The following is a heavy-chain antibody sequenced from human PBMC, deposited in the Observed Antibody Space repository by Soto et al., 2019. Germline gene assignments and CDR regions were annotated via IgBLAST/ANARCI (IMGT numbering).Heavy chain of an antibody. J-gene: IGHJ4*02. CDR3: AKVSSSWYAGFFDL. CDR1: GFTFGTYP. CDR2: ISDSGAST. V-gene: IGHV3-23*01. D-gene: IGHD6-13*01. Sequence: GGSLRLSCAASGFTFGTYPMHWVRRAPGKGLEWVAGISDSGASTYYADSVKGRFTISRDNSMNTLYLQMKTLRAEDTAVYYCAKVSSSWYAGFFDLWGQGTLDTVSS.